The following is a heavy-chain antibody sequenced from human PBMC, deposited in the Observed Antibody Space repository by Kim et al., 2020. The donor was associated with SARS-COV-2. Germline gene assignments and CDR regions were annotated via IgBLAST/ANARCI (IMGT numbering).Heavy chain of an antibody. V-gene: IGHV3-9*01. CDR3: AKGGQQLVRGYDY. J-gene: IGHJ4*02. D-gene: IGHD6-13*01. Sequence: YADSVKGRFTISRDNAKNSLYLQMNSLRAEDTALYYCAKGGQQLVRGYDYWGQGTLVTVSS.